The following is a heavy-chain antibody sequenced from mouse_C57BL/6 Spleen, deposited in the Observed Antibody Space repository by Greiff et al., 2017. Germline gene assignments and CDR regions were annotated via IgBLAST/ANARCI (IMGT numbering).Heavy chain of an antibody. D-gene: IGHD4-1*01. CDR2: ISDGGSYT. V-gene: IGHV5-4*01. Sequence: EVQGVESGGGLVKPGGSLKLSCAASGFTFSSYAMSWVRQTPEQRLEWVATISDGGSYTYYPDNVKGRFTISRDKAKNNLYLQMSHLKSEDTAMDYCEREKLKREVYYAMDYWGQGTSVTVSS. CDR3: EREKLKREVYYAMDY. J-gene: IGHJ4*01. CDR1: GFTFSSYA.